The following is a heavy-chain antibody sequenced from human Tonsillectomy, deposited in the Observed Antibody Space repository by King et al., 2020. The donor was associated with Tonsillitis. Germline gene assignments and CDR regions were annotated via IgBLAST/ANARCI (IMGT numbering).Heavy chain of an antibody. CDR1: GFTFSSYW. Sequence: VQLVESGGGLIQPGGSLRLSCAASGFTFSSYWMYWVRQAPGKGLVWVSRINSDGSSTRYADSVKGRFTISRDNAKNTLYLQMNSLRAEDTAVYYCAITWIQLWPFDYWGQGTLVTVSS. V-gene: IGHV3-74*01. D-gene: IGHD5-18*01. J-gene: IGHJ4*02. CDR3: AITWIQLWPFDY. CDR2: INSDGSST.